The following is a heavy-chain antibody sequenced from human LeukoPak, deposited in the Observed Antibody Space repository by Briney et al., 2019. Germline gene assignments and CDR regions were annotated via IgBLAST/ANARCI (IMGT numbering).Heavy chain of an antibody. Sequence: SETLSLTCTVSGGSISPYYWSWIRQPPGKGLEWIGYIYYSGSTYYNPSLKSRVTISVDTSKNQFSLKLSSVTAADTAVYYCARGADFWSGYRTYYMDVWGKGTTVTVSS. J-gene: IGHJ6*03. V-gene: IGHV4-30-4*08. CDR1: GGSISPYY. D-gene: IGHD3-3*01. CDR3: ARGADFWSGYRTYYMDV. CDR2: IYYSGST.